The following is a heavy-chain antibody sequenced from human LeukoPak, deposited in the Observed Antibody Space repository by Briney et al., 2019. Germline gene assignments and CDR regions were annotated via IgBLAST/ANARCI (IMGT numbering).Heavy chain of an antibody. CDR3: AIVRPGVYISSWYLDY. V-gene: IGHV3-74*01. Sequence: GGSLRLSCAASGFTFSSYWMRWVRQAPGKGLVWVSRINSDGSSTSYADSVKGRFTISRDNAKNTLYLQMNSLRAEDTAVYYCAIVRPGVYISSWYLDYWGQGTLVTVSS. CDR1: GFTFSSYW. D-gene: IGHD6-13*01. CDR2: INSDGSST. J-gene: IGHJ4*02.